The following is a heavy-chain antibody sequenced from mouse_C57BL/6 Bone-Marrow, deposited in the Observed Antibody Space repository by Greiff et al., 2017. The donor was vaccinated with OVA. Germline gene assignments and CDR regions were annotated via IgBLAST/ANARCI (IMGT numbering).Heavy chain of an antibody. V-gene: IGHV5-6*01. J-gene: IGHJ2*01. CDR2: ISSGGSYT. CDR3: ARHY. Sequence: EVMLVESGGDLVKPGGSLKLSCAASGFTFSSYGMSWVRQTPDKRLEWVATISSGGSYTYYPDSVKGRFTISRDNAKNTLYLQMSSLKSEDTAMYYCARHYWGQGTTLTVSS. CDR1: GFTFSSYG.